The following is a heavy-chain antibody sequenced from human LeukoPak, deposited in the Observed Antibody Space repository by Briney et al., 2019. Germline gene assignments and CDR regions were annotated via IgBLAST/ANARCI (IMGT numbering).Heavy chain of an antibody. V-gene: IGHV4-34*01. D-gene: IGHD3-3*01. CDR3: ARLYRSYDFWSGYQNWFDP. CDR2: INHSGST. Sequence: SETLSLTCAVYGGSFSGYYWSWIRQPPGKGLEWIGEINHSGSTNYNPSLKSRVTISVDTSKNQFSLKLSSVTAADTAVYYCARLYRSYDFWSGYQNWFDPWGQGTLVTVSS. J-gene: IGHJ5*02. CDR1: GGSFSGYY.